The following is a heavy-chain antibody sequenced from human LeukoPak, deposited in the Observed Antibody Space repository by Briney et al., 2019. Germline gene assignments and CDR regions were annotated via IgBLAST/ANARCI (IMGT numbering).Heavy chain of an antibody. CDR3: ARVKDYDFWSGYYPHFDY. D-gene: IGHD3-3*01. Sequence: ASVKVSCKASGGNFNSKDITWVRQAPGQGLEWMGWISAYNGNTNYAQKLQGRVTMTTDTSTSTAYMELRSLRSDDTAVYYCARVKDYDFWSGYYPHFDYWGQGTLVTVSS. CDR2: ISAYNGNT. J-gene: IGHJ4*02. V-gene: IGHV1-18*01. CDR1: GGNFNSKD.